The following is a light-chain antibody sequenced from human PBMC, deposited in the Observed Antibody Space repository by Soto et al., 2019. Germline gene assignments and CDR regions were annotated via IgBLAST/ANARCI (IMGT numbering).Light chain of an antibody. Sequence: IHMTHSPSSLSASVLYRVTITFQASQDISNYLNWYQQKPGKAPKLLIYDASNLETGVPSRFSGSGSGTDFTLTISCLQSEDFATYYCQQYYSYPWTFGQGTKVDIK. CDR1: QDISNY. CDR2: DAS. J-gene: IGKJ1*01. V-gene: IGKV1-33*01. CDR3: QQYYSYPWT.